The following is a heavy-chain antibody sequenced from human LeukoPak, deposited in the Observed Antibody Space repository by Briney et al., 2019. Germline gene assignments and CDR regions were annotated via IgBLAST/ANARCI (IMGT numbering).Heavy chain of an antibody. V-gene: IGHV1-8*03. D-gene: IGHD6-13*01. CDR1: GYTFTSYD. CDR3: AREGGIAAAGDYYYYYMDV. J-gene: IGHJ6*03. Sequence: ASVKVSCKASGYTFTSYDINWVRQATGQGLESVGWMNPNSGNTGYAQKFQGRVTITRNTSISTAYMELSSLRSEDTAVYYCAREGGIAAAGDYYYYYMDVWGKGTTVTVSS. CDR2: MNPNSGNT.